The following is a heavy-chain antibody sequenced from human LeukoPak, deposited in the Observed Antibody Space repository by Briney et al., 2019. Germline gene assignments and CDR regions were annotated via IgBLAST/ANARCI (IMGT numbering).Heavy chain of an antibody. D-gene: IGHD3-10*01. J-gene: IGHJ6*03. Sequence: GGSLGLSCAASGFTFSSYGMHWVRQAPGKGLEWVAVIWYDGSNKYYADSVKGRFTISRDNSKNTLYLQMNSLRAEDTAVYYCAKFGRLLWFGELYYYYYMDVWGKGTTVTVSS. CDR3: AKFGRLLWFGELYYYYYMDV. V-gene: IGHV3-33*06. CDR1: GFTFSSYG. CDR2: IWYDGSNK.